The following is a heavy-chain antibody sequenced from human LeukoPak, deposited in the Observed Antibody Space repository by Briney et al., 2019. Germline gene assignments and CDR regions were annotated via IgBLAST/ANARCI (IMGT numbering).Heavy chain of an antibody. J-gene: IGHJ4*02. CDR1: GFTFSSYG. V-gene: IGHV3-23*01. CDR2: ISGSGGST. CDR3: AKALYYDSSGYYGTSDY. Sequence: PGGSLRLSCAASGFTFSSYGMSWVRQAPGKGLEWVSAISGSGGSTYYADSVKGRFTISRDNSKNTLYLQMNSLRAEDTAVYYCAKALYYDSSGYYGTSDYWGQGTLVTVSS. D-gene: IGHD3-22*01.